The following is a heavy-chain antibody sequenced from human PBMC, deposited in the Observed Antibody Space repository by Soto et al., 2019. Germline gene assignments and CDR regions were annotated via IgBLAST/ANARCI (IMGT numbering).Heavy chain of an antibody. Sequence: PGVSLRLSCAASGFTFSNCSMNWVRKAPGKGLEWVASVSRGSSYIYHADSVKGRFTISRDNAKNSLYLQMNSLRAEDTAVYYCVREKDRAYYYYGMDVWCQGTTVTVSS. J-gene: IGHJ6*02. D-gene: IGHD2-15*01. CDR2: VSRGSSYI. V-gene: IGHV3-21*01. CDR3: VREKDRAYYYYGMDV. CDR1: GFTFSNCS.